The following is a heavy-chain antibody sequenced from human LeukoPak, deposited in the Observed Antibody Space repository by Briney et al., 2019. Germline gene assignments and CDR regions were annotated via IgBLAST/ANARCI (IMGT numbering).Heavy chain of an antibody. V-gene: IGHV3-30*04. J-gene: IGHJ5*02. D-gene: IGHD5-12*01. CDR3: ARRALFGDSGYDYNWFDP. CDR2: ISYDGSNK. Sequence: GGSLRLSCAASGFTFTNYAMHWVRQAPGKGLEWVAVISYDGSNKYYADSVKGRFTISRDNSKNTLYLQMNSLRAEDTAVYYCARRALFGDSGYDYNWFDPWGQGTLVTVSS. CDR1: GFTFTNYA.